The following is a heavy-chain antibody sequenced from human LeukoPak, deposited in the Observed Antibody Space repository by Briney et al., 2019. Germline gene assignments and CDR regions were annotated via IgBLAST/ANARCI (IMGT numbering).Heavy chain of an antibody. V-gene: IGHV3-23*01. CDR1: GFTFSSYA. Sequence: GGSLRLSCAASGFTFSSYAMSCVRQAPGKGLEWVSAISGSGGSTYYADSVKGRFTISRDNSKNTLYLQMNSLRAEDTAVYYCARGRGSSYYYGMDVWGKGTTVTVSS. CDR3: ARGRGSSYYYGMDV. J-gene: IGHJ6*04. D-gene: IGHD1-26*01. CDR2: ISGSGGST.